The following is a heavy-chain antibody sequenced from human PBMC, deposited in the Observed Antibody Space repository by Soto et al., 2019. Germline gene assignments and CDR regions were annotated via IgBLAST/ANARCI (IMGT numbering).Heavy chain of an antibody. CDR3: ARGILEYYMDV. V-gene: IGHV5-10-1*01. J-gene: IGHJ6*03. Sequence: GEPLKICCKGSEDSCTSYWISWVRQMPGKGLEWMGRIDPSDSYTNYSPSFQGHVTISADKSISTAYLQWSSLKASDTAVYYCARGILEYYMDVWGKGTTVTVSS. CDR1: EDSCTSYW. CDR2: IDPSDSYT.